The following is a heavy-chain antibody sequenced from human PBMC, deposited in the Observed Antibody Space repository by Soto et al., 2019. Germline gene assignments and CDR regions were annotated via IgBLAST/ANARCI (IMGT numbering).Heavy chain of an antibody. V-gene: IGHV4-31*03. CDR2: IYYSGST. CDR1: GGSISSGGYY. J-gene: IGHJ4*02. D-gene: IGHD3-10*01. CDR3: ARAPARITMVRGVIISVDY. Sequence: QVQLQESGPGLVKPSQTLSLTCTVSGGSISSGGYYWSWIRQHPGKGLEWIGYIYYSGSTYYNPSLKRRVTISVDTSKNQFSLKLSSVTAADTAVYYCARAPARITMVRGVIISVDYWGQGTLVTVSS.